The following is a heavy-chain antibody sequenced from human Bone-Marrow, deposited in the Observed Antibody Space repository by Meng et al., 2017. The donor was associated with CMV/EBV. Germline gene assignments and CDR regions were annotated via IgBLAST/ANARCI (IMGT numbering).Heavy chain of an antibody. J-gene: IGHJ4*02. Sequence: SVKVSCKASGGTFSSYAISWVRQAPGQGLEWMGGIIPILGIANYAQKFQGRVTITADKSTSTAYMELSSLRSEDTAVYYCARVAMITFVGVIVLVGYWGQGTLVTVSS. CDR1: GGTFSSYA. V-gene: IGHV1-69*10. D-gene: IGHD3-16*02. CDR3: ARVAMITFVGVIVLVGY. CDR2: IIPILGIA.